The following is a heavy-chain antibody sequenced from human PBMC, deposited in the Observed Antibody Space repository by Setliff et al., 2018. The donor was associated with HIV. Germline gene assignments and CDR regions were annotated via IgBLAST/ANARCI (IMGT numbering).Heavy chain of an antibody. CDR1: GFTFNNAW. CDR2: IKKSSDGGKK. J-gene: IGHJ4*02. CDR3: GRGDIVVISSSMGGDY. D-gene: IGHD2-2*01. V-gene: IGHV3-15*01. Sequence: GGSLRLSCVASGFTFNNAWMNWVRQAPGKGLEWLGRIKKSSDGGKKDDASPGKVRFTISRDNTKNSLYLKMNRLRAEDTAVYYCGRGDIVVISSSMGGDYWGQGTLVTVSS.